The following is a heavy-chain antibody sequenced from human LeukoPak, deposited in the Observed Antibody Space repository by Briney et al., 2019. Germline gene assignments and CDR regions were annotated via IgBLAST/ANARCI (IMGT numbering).Heavy chain of an antibody. CDR1: GGSFSGYY. D-gene: IGHD2-2*01. V-gene: IGHV4-34*01. Sequence: PSETLSLTCAVYGGSFSGYYWSWIRQPPGKGLEWIGEINHSGSTNYNPSLKSRVTISVHTSKNQFSLKLSSVTAADTAVYYCARGGGIVVVPAAMGYAFDIWGQGTMVTVSS. CDR3: ARGGGIVVVPAAMGYAFDI. J-gene: IGHJ3*02. CDR2: INHSGST.